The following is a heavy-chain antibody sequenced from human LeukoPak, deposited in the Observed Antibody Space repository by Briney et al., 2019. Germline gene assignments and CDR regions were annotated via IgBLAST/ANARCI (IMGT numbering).Heavy chain of an antibody. J-gene: IGHJ4*02. CDR2: IYYSGST. V-gene: IGHV4-61*08. D-gene: IGHD3-22*01. CDR3: ARDRSHYYDSSGYDY. CDR1: GFSLSTSGVG. Sequence: SGPTLVKPTQTLTLTCTFSGFSLSTSGVGVGWIRQPPGKGLEWIGYIYYSGSTNYNPSLKSRVTISVDTSKNQFSLKLSSVTAADTAVYYCARDRSHYYDSSGYDYWGQGTLVTVSS.